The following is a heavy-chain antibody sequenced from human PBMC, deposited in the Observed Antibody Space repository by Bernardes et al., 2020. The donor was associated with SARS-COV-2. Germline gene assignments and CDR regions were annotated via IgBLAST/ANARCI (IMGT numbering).Heavy chain of an antibody. Sequence: SGPTLVKPTQTLTLTCTFSGLSLTTSGVGVGGIRQPSGEVLEWLGLIHRDDDKRYSPSLKSRLTITKGTSKNQVVLTMTNVNPVDTGTYYCVHVTRGYSTGWYMGFDYWGQGTLVTVSS. D-gene: IGHD6-19*01. CDR2: IHRDDDK. CDR1: GLSLTTSGVG. CDR3: VHVTRGYSTGWYMGFDY. V-gene: IGHV2-5*02. J-gene: IGHJ4*02.